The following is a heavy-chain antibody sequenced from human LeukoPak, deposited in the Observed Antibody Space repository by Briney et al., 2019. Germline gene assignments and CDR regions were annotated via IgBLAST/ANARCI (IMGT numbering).Heavy chain of an antibody. Sequence: GASVKVSRKASGYTFTGYYMHWVRQAPGQGLEWMGWINPNSGGANYAQKFQGWVTMTRDTSISTAYMELSRLRSDDTAVYYCARDHCSGGSCYHNWFDPWGQGTLVTVSS. V-gene: IGHV1-2*04. CDR3: ARDHCSGGSCYHNWFDP. J-gene: IGHJ5*02. D-gene: IGHD2-15*01. CDR2: INPNSGGA. CDR1: GYTFTGYY.